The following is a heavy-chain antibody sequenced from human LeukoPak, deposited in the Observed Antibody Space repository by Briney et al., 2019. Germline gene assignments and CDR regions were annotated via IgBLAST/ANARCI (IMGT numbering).Heavy chain of an antibody. CDR3: AKAPKGSCRGAFCYSFDY. V-gene: IGHV3-23*01. CDR2: ISGSDAGT. J-gene: IGHJ4*02. Sequence: PGGSLRLSCAASGFTFSTFAMSWVRQTPRKGLEWVSAISGSDAGTYYADSVKGRFTISRDNSRNTLYLQMNNLRVEDTAVYYCAKAPKGSCRGAFCYSFDYWAQGTLVAVSS. D-gene: IGHD2-15*01. CDR1: GFTFSTFA.